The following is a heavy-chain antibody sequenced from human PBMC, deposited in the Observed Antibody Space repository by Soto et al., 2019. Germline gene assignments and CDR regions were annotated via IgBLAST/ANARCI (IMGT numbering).Heavy chain of an antibody. V-gene: IGHV3-74*01. CDR3: ARADCVGGSCYSLAGSFYYYMDV. D-gene: IGHD2-15*01. CDR2: INSDGSVS. CDR1: GFTFSNYW. Sequence: EVKLVESGGGLVQPGGSLRLSCAASGFTFSNYWMYWVRQAPGQGLVWVSSINSDGSVSRYADSVKGRLTISRDNVKNSLYLQMNSLRFEDTAVYYCARADCVGGSCYSLAGSFYYYMDVWGKGTTVTVFS. J-gene: IGHJ6*03.